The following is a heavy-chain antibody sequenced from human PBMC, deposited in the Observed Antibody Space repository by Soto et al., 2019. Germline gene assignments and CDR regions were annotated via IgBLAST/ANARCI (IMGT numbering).Heavy chain of an antibody. V-gene: IGHV3-15*01. CDR2: TKSKTDGGTT. D-gene: IGHD1-1*01. Sequence: GGSLRLSCAASGFTFSNAWMSWVRQAPGKGLEWVGRTKSKTDGGTTDYAAPVKGRFTISRDDSKNTLYLQMNSLKTEDTAVYYCTTDRAGTTFAFDIWGQGTMVTVSS. CDR1: GFTFSNAW. J-gene: IGHJ3*02. CDR3: TTDRAGTTFAFDI.